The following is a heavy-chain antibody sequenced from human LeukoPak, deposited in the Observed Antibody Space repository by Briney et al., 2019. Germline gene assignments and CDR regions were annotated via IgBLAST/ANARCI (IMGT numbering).Heavy chain of an antibody. CDR2: ISGSGGST. CDR1: GFTFSSYA. Sequence: PGGSLRLSCAASGFTFSSYAMSWVRQAPGKGREWVSAISGSGGSTYYADSVKGRFTISRDNSKNTLYLQMNSLRTEDTAVYYCGRGPTGDPLYHYDSSGYFGAPFDYWGQGTLVTVSS. D-gene: IGHD3-22*01. V-gene: IGHV3-23*01. J-gene: IGHJ4*02. CDR3: GRGPTGDPLYHYDSSGYFGAPFDY.